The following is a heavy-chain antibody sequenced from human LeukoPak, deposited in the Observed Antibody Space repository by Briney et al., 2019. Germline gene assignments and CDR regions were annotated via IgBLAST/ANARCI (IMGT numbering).Heavy chain of an antibody. J-gene: IGHJ3*02. CDR2: IYYSGST. CDR1: GCSISSSSYY. CDR3: ARGAAGGKGDAFDI. D-gene: IGHD6-13*01. V-gene: IGHV4-39*07. Sequence: SETLSLSCTVSGCSISSSSYYWGWIRPPPGKGLEWIGSIYYSGSTYYNPSLKSRVTISVDTYKKQFSLKLSSVTAADTGVYCCARGAAGGKGDAFDIWGQGTMVTVSS.